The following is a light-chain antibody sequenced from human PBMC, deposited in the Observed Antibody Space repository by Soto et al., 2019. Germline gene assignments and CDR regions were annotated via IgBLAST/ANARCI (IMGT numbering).Light chain of an antibody. CDR1: SSNMASGFD. V-gene: IGLV1-40*01. J-gene: IGLJ1*01. CDR3: QSYDSNLNAYV. Sequence: QSVLTQPPSVSGAPGQRVTISCTGSSSNMASGFDVHWYQQLPGTAPKLLIHGNTNRPSEVPDRFSGSKSGTSASLAISGLQAEDEADYYCQSYDSNLNAYVFGTGTKLTVL. CDR2: GNT.